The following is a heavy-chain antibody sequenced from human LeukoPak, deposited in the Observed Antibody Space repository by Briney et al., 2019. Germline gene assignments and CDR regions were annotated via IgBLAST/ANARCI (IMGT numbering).Heavy chain of an antibody. D-gene: IGHD2-21*02. CDR2: LRSHGKTA. J-gene: IGHJ4*02. Sequence: GGSLRLSCSACGWTFSYFGIHWVRQAAGKELEFVSGLRSHGKTAHYIGSVKGRLTLSRDNSTSTLFLPMRSMTTGDTAVYCWVRRSGDWYDYWGQGTVVTVSS. V-gene: IGHV3-64D*06. CDR1: GWTFSYFG. CDR3: VRRSGDWYDY.